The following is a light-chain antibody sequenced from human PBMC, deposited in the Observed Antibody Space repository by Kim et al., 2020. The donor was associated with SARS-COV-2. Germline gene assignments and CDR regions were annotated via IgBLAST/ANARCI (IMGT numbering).Light chain of an antibody. CDR2: DVS. Sequence: QSALTHPASVSGSPGQSITISCTGTSSDVGGYNYVSWYQQHPGKAPKLMIYDVSNRPSGVSNRFSGSKSGNTASLTISGLQAEDEADYYCSSYTSSSHVVFGGGTQLTVL. V-gene: IGLV2-14*03. CDR1: SSDVGGYNY. J-gene: IGLJ2*01. CDR3: SSYTSSSHVV.